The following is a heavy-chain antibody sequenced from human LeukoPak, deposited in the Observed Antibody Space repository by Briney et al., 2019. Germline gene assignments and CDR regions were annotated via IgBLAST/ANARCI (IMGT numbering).Heavy chain of an antibody. V-gene: IGHV3-64D*06. J-gene: IGHJ4*02. CDR2: IGSNGGST. CDR3: VKDLGYYYDSSGYPEDY. D-gene: IGHD3-22*01. CDR1: GFTFSSYS. Sequence: GGSLTVSCSASGFTFSSYSMHWVRQAPGKGLECVSAIGSNGGSTYYADSVKGRFTISRDNSKKTLYLQMSSLRAEYTAVYYCVKDLGYYYDSSGYPEDYWGQGTLVTVSS.